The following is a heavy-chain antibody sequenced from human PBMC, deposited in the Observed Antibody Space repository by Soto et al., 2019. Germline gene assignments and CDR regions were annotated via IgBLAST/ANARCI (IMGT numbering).Heavy chain of an antibody. CDR2: INPNSGGT. J-gene: IGHJ4*02. CDR3: ARVGSTIFHFDY. V-gene: IGHV1-2*04. CDR1: GYTFTSYD. D-gene: IGHD3-3*01. Sequence: ASVKVSCKASGYTFTSYDINWVRQATGQGFEWMGWINPNSGGTNYAQKFQGWVTMTRDTSISTAYMELSRLRSDDTAVYYCARVGSTIFHFDYWGQGTLVTVSS.